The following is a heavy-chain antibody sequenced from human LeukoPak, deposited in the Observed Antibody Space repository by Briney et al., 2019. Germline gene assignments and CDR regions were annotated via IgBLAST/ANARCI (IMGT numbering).Heavy chain of an antibody. J-gene: IGHJ4*02. CDR3: TKRGAYYVDY. Sequence: GGSLRLSCAASGFTFGTSAMSWVRQTPEKGLEWVSTITSGDGSPHYADSVKGRFTISRDNSNNMLYLQMNSLRAEDTAVYYCTKRGAYYVDYWGRGIPVTVSS. CDR1: GFTFGTSA. V-gene: IGHV3-23*01. D-gene: IGHD3-16*01. CDR2: ITSGDGSP.